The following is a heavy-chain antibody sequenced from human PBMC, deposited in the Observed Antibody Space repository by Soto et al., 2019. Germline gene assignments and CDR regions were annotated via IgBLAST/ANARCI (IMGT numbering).Heavy chain of an antibody. J-gene: IGHJ5*02. CDR2: INAGNGNT. CDR3: AREGGTTGTTPEFWFDP. Sequence: GASVKVSCKASGYTFTRYAMHWVRQAPGQRLEWLGWINAGNGNTRYSRKFQGRVTITRDTSARTAYMELSSLRSEDTAVYYCAREGGTTGTTPEFWFDPWGQGTLVTVSS. D-gene: IGHD1-1*01. CDR1: GYTFTRYA. V-gene: IGHV1-3*01.